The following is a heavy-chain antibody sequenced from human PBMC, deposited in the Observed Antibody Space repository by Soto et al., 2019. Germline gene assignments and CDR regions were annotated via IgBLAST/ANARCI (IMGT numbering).Heavy chain of an antibody. J-gene: IGHJ4*02. CDR1: GFTFSSYA. Sequence: GGSLRLSCAASGFTFSSYAMSWVRQVPGEGLEWVSGISVGSGSIFYADSVKGRFTISRDNGKNTLFLQMDSLRAEDTAVYYCAKGTKPRGSYCFASWGQGTLVTVSS. D-gene: IGHD2-8*01. V-gene: IGHV3-23*01. CDR2: ISVGSGSI. CDR3: AKGTKPRGSYCFAS.